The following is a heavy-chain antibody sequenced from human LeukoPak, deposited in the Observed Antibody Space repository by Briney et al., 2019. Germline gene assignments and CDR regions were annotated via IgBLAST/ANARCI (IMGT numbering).Heavy chain of an antibody. CDR3: ARDREGAFDI. J-gene: IGHJ3*02. Sequence: GGSLRLSCAASGFTFSSYWMSWVRQAPGKGLEWVSYISSGGYTIYYADSVKGRFTISRDNAKNSLYLQMNSLRVEDTAVYYCARDREGAFDIWGQGTMVTVSS. CDR2: ISSGGYTI. CDR1: GFTFSSYW. D-gene: IGHD1-26*01. V-gene: IGHV3-48*04.